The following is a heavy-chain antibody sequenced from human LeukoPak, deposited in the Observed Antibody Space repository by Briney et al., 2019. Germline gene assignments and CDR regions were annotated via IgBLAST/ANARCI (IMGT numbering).Heavy chain of an antibody. D-gene: IGHD3-9*01. CDR3: AKDATASPYFHWFDN. Sequence: PRGSLRLSCAASGFTFSSYAMNRVRQAPGKGLGRVAGISSGDGTFHAESVQGRFTISRDKSKDTLYLQINSLRAEDTAVYYCAKDATASPYFHWFDNWGQGTQVIVSS. J-gene: IGHJ4*02. CDR1: GFTFSSYA. V-gene: IGHV3-23*01. CDR2: ISSGDGT.